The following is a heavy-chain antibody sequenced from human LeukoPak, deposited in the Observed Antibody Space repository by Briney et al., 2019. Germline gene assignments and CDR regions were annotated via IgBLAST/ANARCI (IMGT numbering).Heavy chain of an antibody. CDR2: ISAYNGNT. D-gene: IGHD5-18*01. J-gene: IGHJ4*02. CDR3: AANVDTAMVKYTLDY. CDR1: GGTFSSYA. Sequence: APVKVSCKASGGTFSSYAISWVRQAPGQGLEWMGWISAYNGNTNYAQKLQGRVTMTTDTSTSTAYMELRSLRSDDTAVYYCAANVDTAMVKYTLDYWGQGTLVTVSS. V-gene: IGHV1-18*01.